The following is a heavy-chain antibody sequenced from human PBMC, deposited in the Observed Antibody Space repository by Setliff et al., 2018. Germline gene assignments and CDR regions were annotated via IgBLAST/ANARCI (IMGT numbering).Heavy chain of an antibody. J-gene: IGHJ6*03. D-gene: IGHD2-21*02. CDR2: INTNTGNP. CDR1: GYTFTTYA. Sequence: ASVKVSCKASGYTFTTYAISWMRQAPGQGLEWMGWINTNTGNPSYAQGFTGRFVFSLDTSVSTAYLQISSLKAEDTALYYCARASRFGTAIYKGDYYMDVWGNGTTVTVSS. V-gene: IGHV7-4-1*02. CDR3: ARASRFGTAIYKGDYYMDV.